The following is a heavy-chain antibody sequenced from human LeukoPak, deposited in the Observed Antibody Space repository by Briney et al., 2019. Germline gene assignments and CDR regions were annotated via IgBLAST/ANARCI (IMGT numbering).Heavy chain of an antibody. CDR1: GGSISSYY. CDR3: ARQTMTTADAFDI. D-gene: IGHD4-17*01. Sequence: KPSETLSLTCTVSGGSISSYYWSWIRQPPGKGLEWIGNIYYSGSTNYNPSLKSRVTISIDTSKNQFSLKLRSVTAADTAVYYCARQTMTTADAFDIWGQGTMVTVSS. J-gene: IGHJ3*02. CDR2: IYYSGST. V-gene: IGHV4-59*08.